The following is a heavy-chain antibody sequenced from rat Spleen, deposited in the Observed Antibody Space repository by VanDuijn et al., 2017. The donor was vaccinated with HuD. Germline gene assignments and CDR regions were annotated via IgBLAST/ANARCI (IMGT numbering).Heavy chain of an antibody. CDR3: TTRPYYSSLNWFPY. CDR1: GFAFSDFF. CDR2: ISYDGDTT. D-gene: IGHD1-2*01. J-gene: IGHJ2*01. Sequence: EVRLVESDGGLVQPGGSLKLSCAASGFAFSDFFMAWVRQAPAKGLEWVATISYDGDTTYYRDSVKGRFTISRDNAKSTLYLQMDSLRSEDTATYYCTTRPYYSSLNWFPYWGQGVMVTVSS. V-gene: IGHV5-20*01.